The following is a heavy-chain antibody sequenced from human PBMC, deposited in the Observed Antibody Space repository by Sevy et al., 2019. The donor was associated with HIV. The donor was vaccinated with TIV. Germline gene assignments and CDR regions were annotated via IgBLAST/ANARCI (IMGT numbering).Heavy chain of an antibody. CDR2: ISAYNGNT. CDR1: GYTFTSYG. V-gene: IGHV1-18*01. Sequence: ASVKVSCKASGYTFTSYGISWVRQAPGQGLEWMGWISAYNGNTNYAQKLQGRVTMTTDTSTSTAYMELRSLRSDDTAVYYCARDGLLTAGSSPSLYYSYGMDVWGQGTTVTVSS. CDR3: ARDGLLTAGSSPSLYYSYGMDV. D-gene: IGHD6-6*01. J-gene: IGHJ6*02.